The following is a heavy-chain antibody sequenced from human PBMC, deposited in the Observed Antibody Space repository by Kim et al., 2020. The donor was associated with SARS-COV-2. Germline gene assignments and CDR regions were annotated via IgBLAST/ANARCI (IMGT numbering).Heavy chain of an antibody. V-gene: IGHV3-64*01. CDR1: GFTFSSYA. Sequence: GGSLRLSCAASGFTFSSYAMHWVRQAPGKGLEYVSAISSNGGSTYYANSVKGRFTISRDNSKNTLYLQMGSLRDEDMAVYYCAREGDGYTKNFDYWGQGTLVTVSS. CDR2: ISSNGGST. CDR3: AREGDGYTKNFDY. J-gene: IGHJ4*02. D-gene: IGHD5-12*01.